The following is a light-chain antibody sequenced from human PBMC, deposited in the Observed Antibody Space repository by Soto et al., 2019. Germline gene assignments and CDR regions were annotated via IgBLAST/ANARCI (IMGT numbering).Light chain of an antibody. J-gene: IGKJ2*01. CDR3: QQRNSYPRT. CDR2: AAS. V-gene: IGKV1-9*01. CDR1: QGINIF. Sequence: DIQLTQSPSLLSASVGVRVTITCRAIQGINIFLAWFRQKPGKAPNLLISAASTLQSGVPSRFSVSGSEIEFTLTRTSLQPGDSATYYCQQRNSYPRTFGQGTKVEIK.